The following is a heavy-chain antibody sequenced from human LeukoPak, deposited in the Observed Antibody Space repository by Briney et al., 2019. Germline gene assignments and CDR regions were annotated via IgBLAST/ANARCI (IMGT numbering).Heavy chain of an antibody. J-gene: IGHJ4*02. CDR3: AKDLDDTLTGYYGFDY. Sequence: PGGSLRLFYAASGFTFSSYAMSWVPQAPGKGLEWVSGISGTAYSAYQADSVKGRFTISRDNSKNTLYLQMNSLRAEDTALYYCAKDLDDTLTGYYGFDYWGQGALVTVSS. V-gene: IGHV3-23*01. D-gene: IGHD3-9*01. CDR2: ISGTAYSA. CDR1: GFTFSSYA.